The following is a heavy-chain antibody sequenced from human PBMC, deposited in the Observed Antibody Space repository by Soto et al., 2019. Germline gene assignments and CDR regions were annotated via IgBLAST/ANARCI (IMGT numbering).Heavy chain of an antibody. V-gene: IGHV4-4*07. CDR1: GASISGYY. Sequence: PSETLSLTCTVSGASISGYYWSWIRKSAGKGLEWIGRIYATGTTDYNPSLKSRVMMSVDTSKKQFSLRLRSVTAADTAVYYCVRDGAKTLRDWFDPWGQGISVTVSS. CDR2: IYATGTT. CDR3: VRDGAKTLRDWFDP. J-gene: IGHJ5*02. D-gene: IGHD1-26*01.